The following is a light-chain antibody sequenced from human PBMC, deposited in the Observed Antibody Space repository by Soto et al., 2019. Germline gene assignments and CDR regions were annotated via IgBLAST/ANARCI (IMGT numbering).Light chain of an antibody. CDR2: GNS. J-gene: IGLJ1*01. CDR3: QSYDSSLSGWV. CDR1: SSNIGAGYD. V-gene: IGLV1-40*01. Sequence: QAVVTQPPSVSGAPGQRVTISCTGSSSNIGAGYDVHWYQQLPGTAPKLLIYGNSNRPSGVPDRFSGSKSGTSASLAITWLQAEDEADYYCQSYDSSLSGWVFGTGTKLTVL.